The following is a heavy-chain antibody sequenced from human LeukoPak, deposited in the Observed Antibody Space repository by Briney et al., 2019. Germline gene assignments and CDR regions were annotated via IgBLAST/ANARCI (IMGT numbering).Heavy chain of an antibody. J-gene: IGHJ4*02. CDR2: LYSAGTT. CDR3: ARTPSGSGNFFDY. Sequence: PSETLSLTCAVYGGSFSGYYWSWIRQAPGKGLEWVSILYSAGTTYYADSVKGRFTISRDNSRNILYLQMSSLRAEDTAIYYCARTPSGSGNFFDYWGQGAPVTVSS. D-gene: IGHD3-10*01. CDR1: GGSFSGYY. V-gene: IGHV3-66*01.